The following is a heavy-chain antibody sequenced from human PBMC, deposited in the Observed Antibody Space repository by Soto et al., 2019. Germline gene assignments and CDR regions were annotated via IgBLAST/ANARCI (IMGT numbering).Heavy chain of an antibody. CDR3: ASRKGVVGKGFDP. J-gene: IGHJ5*02. Sequence: PGGSLRLSCVGSGFNVSSYSLNWVRQAQGKGLEWVSSISSSNKYIYYADSLKGRFTISRDNAKNSLFLQMNSLRVDDTAIYYCASRKGVVGKGFDPWGQGTLVTVSS. CDR2: ISSSNKYI. V-gene: IGHV3-21*01. D-gene: IGHD3-3*01. CDR1: GFNVSSYS.